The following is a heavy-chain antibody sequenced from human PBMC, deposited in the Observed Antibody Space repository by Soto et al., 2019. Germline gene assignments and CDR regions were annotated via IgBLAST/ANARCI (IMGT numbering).Heavy chain of an antibody. J-gene: IGHJ4*02. CDR1: GVSISSSSHY. CDR3: ARHALQEEFAL. CDR2: AYQSGNT. V-gene: IGHV4-39*01. Sequence: QLQLEESGPGLVKPSETLSLICSVSGVSISSSSHYWAWIRQAPGQGLEWVGSAYQSGNTYYNPSLTNRGAVSVDTSTNHISLKVKSVTAADTGVYFCARHALQEEFALWGQGIPVTVSS.